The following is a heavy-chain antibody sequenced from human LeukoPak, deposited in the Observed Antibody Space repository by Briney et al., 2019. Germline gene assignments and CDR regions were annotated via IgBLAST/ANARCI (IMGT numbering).Heavy chain of an antibody. CDR1: GYTFTSYG. Sequence: ASVKVSCKASGYTFTSYGISWVRQAPGQGLEWMGRINPNSGGTNYAQKFQGRVTMTRDTSISTAYMERSRLTSDATAVYYFATALRTAMAIFDYWGQGTLVTVSS. CDR2: INPNSGGT. CDR3: ATALRTAMAIFDY. J-gene: IGHJ4*02. D-gene: IGHD5-18*01. V-gene: IGHV1-2*06.